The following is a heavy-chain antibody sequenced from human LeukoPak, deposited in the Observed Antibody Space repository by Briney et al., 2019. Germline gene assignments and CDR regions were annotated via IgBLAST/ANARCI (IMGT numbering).Heavy chain of an antibody. CDR3: GRGNYYAFDY. CDR1: GFTFSSSW. Sequence: GGSLRLSCVASGFTFSSSWMAWVRQAPGKGLQWVANINHDGSVKNYVGSVKGRFAISRDNAKNTLYLQMNSLRAEDTAVYYCGRGNYYAFDYWGQGTLVTVSS. V-gene: IGHV3-7*01. CDR2: INHDGSVK. J-gene: IGHJ4*02. D-gene: IGHD4-11*01.